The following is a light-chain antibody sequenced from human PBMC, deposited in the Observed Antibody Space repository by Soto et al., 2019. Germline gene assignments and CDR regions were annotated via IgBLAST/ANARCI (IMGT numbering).Light chain of an antibody. CDR2: KAS. V-gene: IGKV1-5*03. CDR3: QQFSSYS. CDR1: QSITYC. Sequence: DIQMTQSPATLSASVGDRVTITCRASQSITYCLAWYQQKPGKAPRLLISKASSLENGVPSRFSGSGSGTEFTLTITNLQPDDFATSSCQQFSSYSFGQGTKLAIQ. J-gene: IGKJ2*01.